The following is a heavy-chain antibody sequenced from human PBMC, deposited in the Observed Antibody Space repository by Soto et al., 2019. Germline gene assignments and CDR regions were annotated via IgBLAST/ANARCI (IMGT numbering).Heavy chain of an antibody. J-gene: IGHJ4*02. CDR2: ISYDGSNK. Sequence: SLRLSCAASGFTFSSYGMHWVRQAPGKVLEWVAVISYDGSNKYYADSVKGRFTISRDNSKNTLYLQMNSLRAEDKAVYYCAKGSPGPPFDYWGQGTLVTVSS. CDR1: GFTFSSYG. V-gene: IGHV3-30*18. CDR3: AKGSPGPPFDY.